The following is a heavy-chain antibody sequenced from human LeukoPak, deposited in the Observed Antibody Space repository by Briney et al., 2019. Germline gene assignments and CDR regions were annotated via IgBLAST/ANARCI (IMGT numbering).Heavy chain of an antibody. CDR2: IKRDGSEK. CDR1: GFTLRTYW. D-gene: IGHD2-21*01. Sequence: GGSLRLSCAASGFTLRTYWMSWVRQAPGKGLEWVASIKRDGSEKYYVDSVKGRFTISRDNAKNSLYLQMNSLRAEDTAVYYCARDLKFLWYFDYWGQGTLVTVSS. CDR3: ARDLKFLWYFDY. J-gene: IGHJ4*02. V-gene: IGHV3-7*01.